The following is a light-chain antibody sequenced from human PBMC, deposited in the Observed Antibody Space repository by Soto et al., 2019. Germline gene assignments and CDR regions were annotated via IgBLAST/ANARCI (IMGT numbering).Light chain of an antibody. J-gene: IGKJ1*01. CDR3: QQDNRTPRT. CDR1: QDISDH. V-gene: IGKV1-27*01. Sequence: DFQMTQSPSSLSASVGDRVTITCRASQDISDHLAWYQHKPGKVPKLLIYEASTLQPGVPSRVSGGGSGTDFTLTISSLQPEDVATYYCQQDNRTPRTFGQGTKVELK. CDR2: EAS.